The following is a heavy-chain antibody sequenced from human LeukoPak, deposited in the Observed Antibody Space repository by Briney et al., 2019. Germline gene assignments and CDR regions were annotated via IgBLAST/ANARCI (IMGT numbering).Heavy chain of an antibody. J-gene: IGHJ4*02. Sequence: GGSLRLSCAASGFTFSSYGMSWVRQAPGKGLEWVSAISGSGGSTYYADSVKGRFTISRDNSKNTRYLQMNSLRAEDTAVYYCAKEASYSYGFPCFDYWGQGTLVTVSS. V-gene: IGHV3-23*01. CDR1: GFTFSSYG. CDR2: ISGSGGST. CDR3: AKEASYSYGFPCFDY. D-gene: IGHD5-18*01.